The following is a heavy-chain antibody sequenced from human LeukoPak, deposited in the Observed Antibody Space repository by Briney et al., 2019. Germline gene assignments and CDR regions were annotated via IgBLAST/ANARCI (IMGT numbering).Heavy chain of an antibody. J-gene: IGHJ4*02. D-gene: IGHD3-10*01. CDR3: AKFAGSYDSHDY. CDR2: ISYDGSNK. V-gene: IGHV3-30*18. Sequence: PGGSLRLSCAASGFTFSSYGMHWVRQAPGKGLEWVAVISYDGSNKYYADSVKGRLTISRDNSKNTLYLQMNSLRAEDTAVYYCAKFAGSYDSHDYWGQGTLVTVSS. CDR1: GFTFSSYG.